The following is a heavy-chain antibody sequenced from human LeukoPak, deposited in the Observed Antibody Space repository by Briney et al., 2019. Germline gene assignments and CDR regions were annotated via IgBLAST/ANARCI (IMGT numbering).Heavy chain of an antibody. Sequence: PGGSLRLSCAASGFTFSAYWMTWVRQAPRKGPEWVANIKQDGSEKYYVDSVKGRFTISRDNAKNSLYLQMNSLRAEDTAVYYCARAGPSVGMDVWGQGTTVTVSS. D-gene: IGHD1-14*01. CDR2: IKQDGSEK. CDR1: GFTFSAYW. CDR3: ARAGPSVGMDV. J-gene: IGHJ6*02. V-gene: IGHV3-7*03.